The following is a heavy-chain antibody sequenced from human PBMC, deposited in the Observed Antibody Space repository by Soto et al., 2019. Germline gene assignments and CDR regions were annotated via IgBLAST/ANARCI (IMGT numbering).Heavy chain of an antibody. V-gene: IGHV3-74*01. J-gene: IGHJ6*02. CDR3: VREGGRVRCTDDSLDI. CDR1: GFSINFYW. Sequence: PGGSLRLSCTVSGFSINFYWRPWIRQAPGKGLVWVSRINVDGTTTNYAASVKGRFTISRDNAKNTLYLQMNRLRAEDTAVYYCVREGGRVRCTDDSLDIWGQGTTVTVSS. D-gene: IGHD3-16*01. CDR2: INVDGTTT.